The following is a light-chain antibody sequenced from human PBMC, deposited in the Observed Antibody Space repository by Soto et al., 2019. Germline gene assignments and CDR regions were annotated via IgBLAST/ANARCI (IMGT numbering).Light chain of an antibody. CDR3: QQYDTYPLT. J-gene: IGKJ4*01. V-gene: IGKV1-5*01. CDR2: DAS. Sequence: DVQMTQSPSSLSASVGDRVTITCRASQRITNGLAWYQQKPGKAPKFLIYDASTLETGVPSRFSGSASETEFTLTISGLQPEDVASYYCQQYDTYPLTFGGGTRVELK. CDR1: QRITNG.